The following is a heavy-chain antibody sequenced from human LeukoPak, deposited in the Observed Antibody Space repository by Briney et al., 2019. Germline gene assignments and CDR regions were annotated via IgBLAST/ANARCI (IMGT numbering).Heavy chain of an antibody. J-gene: IGHJ6*03. CDR2: ISYDGSNK. D-gene: IGHD2-15*01. Sequence: PGGSLRLSCAASGFTFSSYAMHWVRQAPGKGLEWVAVISYDGSNKYYADSVKGRFTISRDNSKNTLYLQMNSLRAEDTAVYYCARVRGDLPGSAFYYYMDVWGKGTTVTVSS. CDR3: ARVRGDLPGSAFYYYMDV. CDR1: GFTFSSYA. V-gene: IGHV3-30*04.